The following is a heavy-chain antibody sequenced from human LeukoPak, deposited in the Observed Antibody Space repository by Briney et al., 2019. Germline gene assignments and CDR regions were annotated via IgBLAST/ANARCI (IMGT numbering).Heavy chain of an antibody. CDR3: ARGLPNGVCSGGSCYSSIAVAGTLDY. Sequence: SETLSLTCAVSGGSISSGGYAWSWIRQPPGKGLEWIGYIYDSGRTNYNPSLKSRVTISVDTSKNQFSLKLSSVTAADTAVYYCARGLPNGVCSGGSCYSSIAVAGTLDYWGQGTLVTVSS. CDR1: GGSISSGGYA. D-gene: IGHD2-15*01. J-gene: IGHJ4*02. V-gene: IGHV4-30-2*01. CDR2: IYDSGRT.